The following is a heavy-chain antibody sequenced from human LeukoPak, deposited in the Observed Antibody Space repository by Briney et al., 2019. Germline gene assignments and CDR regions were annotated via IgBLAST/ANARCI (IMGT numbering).Heavy chain of an antibody. CDR1: GFTFSSYA. CDR2: ISGSGGST. J-gene: IGHJ4*02. CDR3: AKDDCSSTSCYYFGEYYFDY. D-gene: IGHD2-2*01. V-gene: IGHV3-23*01. Sequence: GASLRLSCAASGFTFSSYAMSWVRQAPGKGLEWVSAISGSGGSTYYADSVKGRFTISRDNSKNPLYLQMNSLRAEDTAVYYCAKDDCSSTSCYYFGEYYFDYWGQGTLVTVSS.